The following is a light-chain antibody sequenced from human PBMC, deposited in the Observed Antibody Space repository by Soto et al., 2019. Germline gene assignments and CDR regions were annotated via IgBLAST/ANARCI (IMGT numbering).Light chain of an antibody. V-gene: IGKV1-33*01. CDR2: DAS. J-gene: IGKJ1*01. Sequence: DIQMTQSPSPLSASVGDSVTITCQASQDIRNYVNWYQQKPGKAPKLLIYDASNLETGVPSRFSGSGSGTDFTFTISSLQPEDIATYYCQQYDNLPLTFGQGTKVDIK. CDR3: QQYDNLPLT. CDR1: QDIRNY.